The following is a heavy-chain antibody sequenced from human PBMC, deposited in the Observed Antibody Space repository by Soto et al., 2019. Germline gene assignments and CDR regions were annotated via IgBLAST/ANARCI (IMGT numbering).Heavy chain of an antibody. J-gene: IGHJ6*03. CDR1: GYTFTSYG. CDR3: ARVAEMGTVTKGYYYYMDV. D-gene: IGHD4-17*01. CDR2: ISAFIGNT. V-gene: IGHV1-18*01. Sequence: ASVKVSCKASGYTFTSYGISWVRQAPGQGLEWMGWISAFIGNTNYAQKLQGRVTITTDKSTSTAYMELRSLRSADTAVYYCARVAEMGTVTKGYYYYMDVWGKGTTVTVSS.